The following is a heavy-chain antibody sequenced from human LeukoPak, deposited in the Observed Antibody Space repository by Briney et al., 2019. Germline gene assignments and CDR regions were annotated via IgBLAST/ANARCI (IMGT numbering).Heavy chain of an antibody. V-gene: IGHV3-48*02. CDR1: GFTFSSYD. CDR2: ITTNSRTI. J-gene: IGHJ4*02. D-gene: IGHD2-15*01. Sequence: GGSLRLSCAASGFTFSSYDMNWVRQAPGKGPEWVSFITTNSRTIFYADSVKGRFTISRDNAKNSLFLQMNSLSDEDTAVYYCVRDRQGGSFDYWGQGTLVTVSS. CDR3: VRDRQGGSFDY.